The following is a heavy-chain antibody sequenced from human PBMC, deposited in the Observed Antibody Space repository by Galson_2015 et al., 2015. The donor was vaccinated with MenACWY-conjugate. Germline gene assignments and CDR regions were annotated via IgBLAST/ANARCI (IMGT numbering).Heavy chain of an antibody. Sequence: SLRLSCAASGFTFSSYSMNWVRQAPGKGLEWVSSISSSSSCIYYADSVKGRFTISRDNAKNSLYLQMNSLRAEDTAVYYCARDGYYDSSGYYLNAEYFQHWGQGTLVTVSS. CDR2: ISSSSSCI. V-gene: IGHV3-21*01. CDR3: ARDGYYDSSGYYLNAEYFQH. CDR1: GFTFSSYS. J-gene: IGHJ1*01. D-gene: IGHD3-22*01.